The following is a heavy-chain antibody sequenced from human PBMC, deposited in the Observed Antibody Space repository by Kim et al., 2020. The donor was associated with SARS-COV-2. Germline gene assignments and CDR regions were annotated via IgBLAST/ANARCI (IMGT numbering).Heavy chain of an antibody. CDR3: ARDYYYGSGSYRPYGMDV. J-gene: IGHJ6*02. D-gene: IGHD3-10*01. Sequence: QGRVTITRDTSASTAYMELSSLRSEDTAVYYCARDYYYGSGSYRPYGMDVWGQGTTVTVSS. V-gene: IGHV1-3*01.